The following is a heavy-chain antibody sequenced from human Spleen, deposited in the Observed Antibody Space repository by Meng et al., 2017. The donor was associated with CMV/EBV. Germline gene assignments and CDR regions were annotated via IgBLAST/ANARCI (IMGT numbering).Heavy chain of an antibody. V-gene: IGHV4-34*01. D-gene: IGHD4-23*01. CDR1: GGSFSGYY. Sequence: SETLSLTCAVYGGSFSGYYWSWIRQPPGKGLEWIGEINHSGSTNYNPSLKSRVTISVDTSKNQFSLKLSPVTAADTAVYYCARGRVDRRYGGNSATDYRGQGTLVTVSS. CDR3: ARGRVDRRYGGNSATDY. CDR2: INHSGST. J-gene: IGHJ4*02.